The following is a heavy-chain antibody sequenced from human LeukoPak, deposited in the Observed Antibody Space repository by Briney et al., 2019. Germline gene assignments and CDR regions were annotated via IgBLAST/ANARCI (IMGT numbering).Heavy chain of an antibody. CDR3: ARANRYLCSSDGRSELFDY. CDR2: INPNSGGT. V-gene: IGHV1-2*04. J-gene: IGHJ4*02. CDR1: GYTFTVYY. D-gene: IGHD6-19*01. Sequence: ASVKVSCKASGYTFTVYYMHWVRQAPGQGLEWMGWINPNSGGTNYAQKFQGWVTMTRDTSISTAYMELSRLRSDDTAVYYCARANRYLCSSDGRSELFDYWGQGTLVTVSS.